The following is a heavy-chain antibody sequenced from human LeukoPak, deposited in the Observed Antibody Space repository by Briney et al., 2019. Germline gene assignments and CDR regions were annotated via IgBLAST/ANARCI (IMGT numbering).Heavy chain of an antibody. D-gene: IGHD3-10*01. CDR3: ARGTEYLGVADY. V-gene: IGHV4-31*03. CDR2: IYYSGCT. CDR1: GGSISSGGYY. Sequence: SETLSLTCTVSGGSISSGGYYWSWIRQHPGKGLEWVGYIYYSGCTYYNPSLKSRVTISVDTSKNQFSLKLSSVTAADTAVYYCARGTEYLGVADYWGQGTLVTVSS. J-gene: IGHJ4*02.